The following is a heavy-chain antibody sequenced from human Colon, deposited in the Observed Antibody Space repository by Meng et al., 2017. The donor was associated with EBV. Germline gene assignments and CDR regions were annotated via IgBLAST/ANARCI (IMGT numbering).Heavy chain of an antibody. J-gene: IGHJ2*01. CDR3: SRGVDSYKLGNL. D-gene: IGHD7-27*01. CDR1: GGSLSDYY. Sequence: DQLQQGGAGRLKPSETLSLTCVVYGGSLSDYYCSWIRQSPGRGLEWIGEIHPSGSIFYNPSLQSRVTISVDTSKNQFSLNLNSVTAADTAVYFCSRGVDSYKLGNLWGRGTLVTVSS. V-gene: IGHV4-34*02. CDR2: IHPSGSI.